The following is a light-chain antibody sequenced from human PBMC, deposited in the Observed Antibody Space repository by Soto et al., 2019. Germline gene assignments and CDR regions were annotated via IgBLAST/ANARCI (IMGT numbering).Light chain of an antibody. CDR2: GAS. V-gene: IGKV3D-15*01. CDR1: QSVRSK. Sequence: IVMTHAPATLSASPGDIAALSGRAGQSVRSKLAWYQQKPGQAPRLLIYGASTRATGIPARFSGSGSGTDFTLTIGRLQPEDFAVYYCQQNSNSQITFGHGTQLEI. J-gene: IGKJ5*01. CDR3: QQNSNSQIT.